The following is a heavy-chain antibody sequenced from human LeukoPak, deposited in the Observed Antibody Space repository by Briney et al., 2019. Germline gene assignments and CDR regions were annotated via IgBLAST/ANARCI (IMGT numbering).Heavy chain of an antibody. CDR2: IDHSGST. CDR1: GGSFSGYY. J-gene: IGHJ5*02. D-gene: IGHD4-17*01. V-gene: IGHV4-34*01. Sequence: SETLSLTXAVYGGSFSGYYWSWIRQPPGKGLEWIGEIDHSGSTNYNPSLKSRVTISVDTSKNQFSLKLSSVTAADTAVYYCAIRPHAYGDLSYNWFDPWGQGTLVTVSS. CDR3: AIRPHAYGDLSYNWFDP.